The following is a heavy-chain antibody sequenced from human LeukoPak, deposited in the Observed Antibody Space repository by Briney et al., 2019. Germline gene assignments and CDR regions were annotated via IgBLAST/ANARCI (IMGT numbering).Heavy chain of an antibody. CDR2: INSDGSST. J-gene: IGHJ3*02. V-gene: IGHV3-74*01. CDR1: GFTFSSYW. CDR3: AREHGDFDAFDI. D-gene: IGHD4-17*01. Sequence: GGSLRLSCAASGFTFSSYWMHWVRQAPGKGLVWVSRINSDGSSTSYADSVKGRFTISRDNAKNTLYLQMNSLRAEDTAVYYCAREHGDFDAFDIWGQGTMVTVSS.